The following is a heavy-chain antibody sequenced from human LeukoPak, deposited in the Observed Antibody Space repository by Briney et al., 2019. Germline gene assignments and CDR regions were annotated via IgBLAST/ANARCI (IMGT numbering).Heavy chain of an antibody. J-gene: IGHJ3*02. D-gene: IGHD3-10*01. V-gene: IGHV1-24*01. CDR2: FDPEDGET. Sequence: ASVKVSCKVSGYTLTELSMHWVRQAPGKGLEWMGGFDPEDGETIYARKFQGRVTMTEDTSTDSAYMELSSLRSEDTAVYYCATAHYYGSGSYVPMANNDAFDIWGQGTMVTVSS. CDR1: GYTLTELS. CDR3: ATAHYYGSGSYVPMANNDAFDI.